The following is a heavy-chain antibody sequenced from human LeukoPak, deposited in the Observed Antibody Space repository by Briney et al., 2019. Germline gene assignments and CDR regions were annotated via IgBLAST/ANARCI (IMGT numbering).Heavy chain of an antibody. J-gene: IGHJ4*02. Sequence: GVSLRLSCAASGFVFSDYAMSWVRQAPGRGLEWVSTISGRADSTYSADSVRGRFTIHRDSYKNTLSLQMDSLRAEDTAVYYCARSPLIRESYGDKIVKFDYWGQGTLVTVSS. V-gene: IGHV3-23*01. CDR3: ARSPLIRESYGDKIVKFDY. CDR1: GFVFSDYA. CDR2: ISGRADST. D-gene: IGHD4-17*01.